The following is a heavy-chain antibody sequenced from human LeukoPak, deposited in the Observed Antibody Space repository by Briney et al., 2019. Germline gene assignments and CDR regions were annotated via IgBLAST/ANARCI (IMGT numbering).Heavy chain of an antibody. J-gene: IGHJ3*02. CDR3: ARTDCCTTPWAFDI. Sequence: GASVKVSCKASGYTFTGYYMHWVRQAPGQGLEWMGWINPNSGGTNYAQKFQGRVTMTRDTSISTAYMELSRLRSDDTAVYYCARTDCCTTPWAFDIWGQGTMVTVSS. D-gene: IGHD3-3*01. CDR1: GYTFTGYY. CDR2: INPNSGGT. V-gene: IGHV1-2*02.